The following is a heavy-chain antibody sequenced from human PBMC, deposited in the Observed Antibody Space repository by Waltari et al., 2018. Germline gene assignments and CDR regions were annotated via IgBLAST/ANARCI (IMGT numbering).Heavy chain of an antibody. CDR3: ARVDTMMNGAFDI. Sequence: QVQLVQYGAEVTKPGPSVKVSCKASGGTFSSYDISWVRQAPGQGLEWRGGIIPIFGTANYAQKFQGRVTITTDESTSTAYMELSSLRSEDTAVYYCARVDTMMNGAFDIWGQGTMVTVSS. V-gene: IGHV1-69*05. J-gene: IGHJ3*02. CDR1: GGTFSSYD. CDR2: IIPIFGTA. D-gene: IGHD3-22*01.